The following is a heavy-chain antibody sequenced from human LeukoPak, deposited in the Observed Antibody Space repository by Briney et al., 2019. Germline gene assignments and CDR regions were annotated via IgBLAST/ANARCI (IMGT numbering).Heavy chain of an antibody. CDR3: ATEYSSSWYYFDY. D-gene: IGHD6-13*01. CDR2: IKQDGSEK. Sequence: GGSLRLSCAASGFTFSSYWMSWVRQAPGKGLEWVANIKQDGSEKYYVDPVKGRFAISRDNAKNSLYLQMNSLRAEDTAVYYCATEYSSSWYYFDYWGQGTLVTVSS. CDR1: GFTFSSYW. V-gene: IGHV3-7*01. J-gene: IGHJ4*02.